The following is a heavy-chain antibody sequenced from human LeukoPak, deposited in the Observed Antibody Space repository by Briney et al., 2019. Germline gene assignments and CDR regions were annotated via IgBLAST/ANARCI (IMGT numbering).Heavy chain of an antibody. CDR2: INPGGGST. V-gene: IGHV1-46*01. CDR1: GYAFTSYY. D-gene: IGHD5-24*01. J-gene: IGHJ4*02. CDR3: ARGGDGYNTIGY. Sequence: ASVKVSCKASGYAFTSYYIHWVRQAPGQGLEWMGIINPGGGSTSYAQKFQGRVTMTRDTSTSTVYMELRSLRSEDTAVYYCARGGDGYNTIGYWGQGTLVTVSS.